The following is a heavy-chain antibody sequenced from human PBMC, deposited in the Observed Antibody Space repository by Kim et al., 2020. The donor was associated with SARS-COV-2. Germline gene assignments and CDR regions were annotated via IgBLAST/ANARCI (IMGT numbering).Heavy chain of an antibody. J-gene: IGHJ4*02. D-gene: IGHD2-15*01. CDR2: ISGSGGST. V-gene: IGHV3-23*01. CDR3: AKSRGVFRGGSCYDY. CDR1: GFTFSSYA. Sequence: GGSLRLSCAASGFTFSSYAMSWVRQAPGKGLEWVSAISGSGGSTYYADSVKGWFTISRDNSKNTLYLQMNSLRAEDTAVYYCAKSRGVFRGGSCYDYWGQGTLVTVSS.